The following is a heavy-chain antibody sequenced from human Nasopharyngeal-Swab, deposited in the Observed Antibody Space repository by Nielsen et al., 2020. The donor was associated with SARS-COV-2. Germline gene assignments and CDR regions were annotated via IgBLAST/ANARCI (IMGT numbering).Heavy chain of an antibody. J-gene: IGHJ4*02. CDR1: GYSLSEIS. CDR3: AISRWLRAFDY. D-gene: IGHD5-12*01. CDR2: VDPEDGET. Sequence: ASVKVSCKVSGYSLSEISIHWVRQAPGKGLEWMGGVDPEDGETAFSQKFQGRITMTEDRSIDTAYMELKSLTSEDTAIYFCAISRWLRAFDYWGQGALVTVSS. V-gene: IGHV1-24*01.